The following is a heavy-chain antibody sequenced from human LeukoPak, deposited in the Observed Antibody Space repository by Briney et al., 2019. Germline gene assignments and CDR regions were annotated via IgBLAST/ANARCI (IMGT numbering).Heavy chain of an antibody. D-gene: IGHD2-2*03. J-gene: IGHJ5*02. CDR3: ARDLMDIVVVPAAMLYNWFDP. Sequence: ASVKVSCKASGYTFTSYGISWVRQAPGQRLEWMGWISAYNGNTNYAQKLQGRVTMTTDTSTSTAYMELRSLRSDDTAVYYCARDLMDIVVVPAAMLYNWFDPWGQGTLVTVSS. CDR2: ISAYNGNT. V-gene: IGHV1-18*01. CDR1: GYTFTSYG.